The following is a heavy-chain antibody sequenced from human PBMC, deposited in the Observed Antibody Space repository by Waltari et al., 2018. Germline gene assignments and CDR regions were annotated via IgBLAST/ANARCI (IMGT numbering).Heavy chain of an antibody. CDR2: IYYSGST. V-gene: IGHV4-59*11. Sequence: QVQLQESGPGLVKPSETLSLTCTVSGGSISSHHLRWIRPPPGKGLEWIGYIYYSGSTNYNPSLKSRVTISVDTSKNQFSLKLSSVTAADTAVYYCARSGDYESGAGVIDYWGQGTLVTVSS. J-gene: IGHJ4*02. CDR3: ARSGDYESGAGVIDY. CDR1: GGSISSHH. D-gene: IGHD4-17*01.